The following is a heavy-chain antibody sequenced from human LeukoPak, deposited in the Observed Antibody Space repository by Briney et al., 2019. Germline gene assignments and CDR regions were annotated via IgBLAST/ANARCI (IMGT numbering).Heavy chain of an antibody. CDR2: ISAYNGNT. Sequence: ASVKVSCKASGYTFTSYGISWVRQAPGQGLEWMGWISAYNGNTNYAQKLQGRVTMTTDTSTSTAHMELRSLRSDDTAVYYCARDRYDFWSGQYYFDYWGQGTLVTVSS. V-gene: IGHV1-18*01. CDR1: GYTFTSYG. J-gene: IGHJ4*02. D-gene: IGHD3-3*01. CDR3: ARDRYDFWSGQYYFDY.